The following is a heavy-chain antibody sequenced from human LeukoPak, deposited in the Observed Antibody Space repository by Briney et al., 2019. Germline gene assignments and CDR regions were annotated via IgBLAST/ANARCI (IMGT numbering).Heavy chain of an antibody. Sequence: SETLSLTSTVSGGSSSGYYWSWIRQPPGQGLEWIGYVYYSGNTNYNPSLKRRVTVSVNTSKNQVSLKLSSVTAADTAVYYCARVYGYNYYYFDYWGQGTLVTVSS. CDR3: ARVYGYNYYYFDY. J-gene: IGHJ4*02. CDR2: VYYSGNT. CDR1: GGSSSGYY. D-gene: IGHD5-24*01. V-gene: IGHV4-59*01.